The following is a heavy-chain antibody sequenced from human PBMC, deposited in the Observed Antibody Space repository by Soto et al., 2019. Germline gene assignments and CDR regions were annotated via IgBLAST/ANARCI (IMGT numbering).Heavy chain of an antibody. CDR3: ARLSTHSSGWFFWFDP. CDR2: IDPSDSYT. Sequence: GESLKISCKGSVYSFTSYWISWVRQMPGKGLEWMGRIDPSDSYTNYSPSFQGHVTISADKSISTAYLQWSSLKASDTAMYYCARLSTHSSGWFFWFDPWGQGTLVTVSS. CDR1: VYSFTSYW. J-gene: IGHJ5*02. V-gene: IGHV5-10-1*01. D-gene: IGHD6-19*01.